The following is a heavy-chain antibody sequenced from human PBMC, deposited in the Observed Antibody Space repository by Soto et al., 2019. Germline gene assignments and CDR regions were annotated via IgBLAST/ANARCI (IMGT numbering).Heavy chain of an antibody. V-gene: IGHV3-23*01. CDR1: GLTFSNYG. CDR3: AGGLDY. J-gene: IGHJ4*02. Sequence: EAQLLESGGGLVQPGRSLRLSCAASGLTFSNYGMKWVRQAPGKGLEWVSGIDGTGDSTYYADSVKGRFTISRDNSKNTLYLQMNSLRAEDTAIYYCAGGLDYWGQGTLVTVSS. CDR2: IDGTGDST.